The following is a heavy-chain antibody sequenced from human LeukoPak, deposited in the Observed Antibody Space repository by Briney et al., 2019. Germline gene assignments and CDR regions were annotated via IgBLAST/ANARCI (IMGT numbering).Heavy chain of an antibody. D-gene: IGHD5-18*01. CDR2: INPSGGST. CDR1: GYTFTSYY. CDR3: ARDPVDTAMAVRRRGGEFDY. Sequence: ASVKVSCKASGYTFTSYYMHWVRQAPGQGLEWMGIINPSGGSTSYAQKFQSRVTMTRDTSTSTVYMELSSLRSEDTAVYYCARDPVDTAMAVRRRGGEFDYWGQGTLVTVSS. V-gene: IGHV1-46*01. J-gene: IGHJ4*02.